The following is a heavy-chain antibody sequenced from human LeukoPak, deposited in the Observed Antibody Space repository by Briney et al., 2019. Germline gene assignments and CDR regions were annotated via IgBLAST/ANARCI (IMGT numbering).Heavy chain of an antibody. CDR3: ARDYMWAGRWLQSDY. CDR2: VNPNIGGT. D-gene: IGHD5-24*01. CDR1: GYTFTGYY. J-gene: IGHJ4*02. Sequence: ASVKVSCKASGYTFTGYYMHWVRQAPGQGLDWTGWVNPNIGGTNYAQKFQGRVTMTRDTSISTAYMELSRLRSDDTAVYYCARDYMWAGRWLQSDYWGQGTLVTVSS. V-gene: IGHV1-2*02.